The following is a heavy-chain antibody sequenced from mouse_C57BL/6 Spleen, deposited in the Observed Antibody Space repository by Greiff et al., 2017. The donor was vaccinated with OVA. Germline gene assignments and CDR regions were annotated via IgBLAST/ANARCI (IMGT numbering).Heavy chain of an antibody. CDR1: GYTFTDYY. D-gene: IGHD2-1*01. V-gene: IGHV1-26*01. CDR3: ARWGVYGNYWVAY. Sequence: EVQLQQSGPELVKPGASVKISCKASGYTFTDYYMNWVKQSHGKSLEWIGDLNPNNGGTSYNQKFKGKATLTVDKSSSTAYMELRSLTSEDSAVYYCARWGVYGNYWVAYWGQGTLVTVSA. CDR2: LNPNNGGT. J-gene: IGHJ3*01.